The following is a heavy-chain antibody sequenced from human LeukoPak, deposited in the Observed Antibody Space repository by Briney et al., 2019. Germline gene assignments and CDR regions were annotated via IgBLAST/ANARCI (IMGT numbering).Heavy chain of an antibody. J-gene: IGHJ6*03. CDR1: GGSISSDDSY. CDR3: ARDRRYNFWSGYYRTNYYMDV. Sequence: SSQTLPLTCTVSGGSISSDDSYWSWIRQPPGKGLEWIGYISYSGSTYYNPSLKSRVTISVDMSRKQFSLNLSSVTAADTAVYFCARDRRYNFWSGYYRTNYYMDVWGKGTTVTVSS. D-gene: IGHD3-3*01. V-gene: IGHV4-30-4*08. CDR2: ISYSGST.